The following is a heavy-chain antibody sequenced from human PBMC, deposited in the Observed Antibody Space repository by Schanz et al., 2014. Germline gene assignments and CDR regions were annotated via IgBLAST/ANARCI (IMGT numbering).Heavy chain of an antibody. CDR2: ISHDGSNK. CDR3: ARGYTKTTSNSHFDS. D-gene: IGHD6-6*01. J-gene: IGHJ4*02. V-gene: IGHV3-30*04. CDR1: GFTFSSFA. Sequence: QVQLVESGGGVVQPGRSLRLSCAASGFTFSSFAMHWVRQAPGKGLEWVAVISHDGSNKKYADSVKGRFTISRDSSRNTLYLQMNSLRAEDTAVYFCARGYTKTTSNSHFDSWGQGTLVTVSS.